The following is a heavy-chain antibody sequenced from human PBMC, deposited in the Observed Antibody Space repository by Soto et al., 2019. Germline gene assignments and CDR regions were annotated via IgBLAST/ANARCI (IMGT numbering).Heavy chain of an antibody. CDR2: IIPILGIA. CDR3: ARGGRRGYGGLTRIDC. D-gene: IGHD5-12*01. Sequence: ASVKVSCKASGGTFSSYTIIWVRQAPGQGLEWMGRIIPILGIANYAQKFQGRVTITADKSTSTAYMELSSLRSEDTAVYYCARGGRRGYGGLTRIDCWGQGTLVTVSS. J-gene: IGHJ4*02. CDR1: GGTFSSYT. V-gene: IGHV1-69*02.